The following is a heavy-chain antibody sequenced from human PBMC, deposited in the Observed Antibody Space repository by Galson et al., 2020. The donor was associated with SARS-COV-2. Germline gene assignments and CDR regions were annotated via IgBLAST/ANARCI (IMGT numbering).Heavy chain of an antibody. J-gene: IGHJ4*02. CDR3: AREGLVGATGHDY. D-gene: IGHD1-26*01. CDR2: IWYDGSNK. CDR1: GFTFSSYG. V-gene: IGHV3-33*01. Sequence: GESLKISCAASGFTFSSYGMHWVRQAPGKGLEWVAVIWYDGSNKYYADSVKGRFTISRDNSKNTLYLQMNSLRAEDTAVYYCAREGLVGATGHDYCGQVTLVTVSS.